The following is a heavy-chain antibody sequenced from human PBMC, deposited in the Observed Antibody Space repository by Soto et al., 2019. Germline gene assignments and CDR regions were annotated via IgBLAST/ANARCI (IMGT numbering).Heavy chain of an antibody. Sequence: GASVKVSCKASGYTFTSYGISWVRQAPGQGLEWMGWISAYNGNTNYAQKLQGRVTMTTDTSTSTAYMELRSLRSDDTAMYYCATVGGQRGPYYFDYWAQGTPVTVSS. CDR3: ATVGGQRGPYYFDY. V-gene: IGHV1-18*01. J-gene: IGHJ4*02. CDR2: ISAYNGNT. D-gene: IGHD3-16*01. CDR1: GYTFTSYG.